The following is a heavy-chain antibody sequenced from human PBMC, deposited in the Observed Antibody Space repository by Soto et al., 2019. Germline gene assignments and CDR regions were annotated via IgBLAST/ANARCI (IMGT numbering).Heavy chain of an antibody. CDR1: GFTFSSYA. D-gene: IGHD3-10*01. CDR3: AKVNYYGSGSYLEYYYYGKDV. J-gene: IGHJ6*02. Sequence: VQLLESGGGLVQPGGSLRLSCAASGFTFSSYAMSWVRQAPGKGLEWVSAISGSGGSTYYADSVKGRFTISRDNSKNTLDLQMNSLRAEDTAVYYCAKVNYYGSGSYLEYYYYGKDVWGQGTTVTVSS. V-gene: IGHV3-23*01. CDR2: ISGSGGST.